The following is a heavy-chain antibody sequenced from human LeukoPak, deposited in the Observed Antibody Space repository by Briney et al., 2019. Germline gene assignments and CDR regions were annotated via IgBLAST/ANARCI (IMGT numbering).Heavy chain of an antibody. Sequence: KPSETLSLTCAVYGGSFSGYYWSWIRQPPGKGLEWIGEINHSGSTNYNPSLKSRVTISVDTSKNQFSLKLSSVTAADTAVYYCARHSGGVLRYFDWSDPWGQGTLVTVSS. D-gene: IGHD3-9*01. V-gene: IGHV4-34*01. CDR1: GGSFSGYY. CDR3: ARHSGGVLRYFDWSDP. J-gene: IGHJ5*02. CDR2: INHSGST.